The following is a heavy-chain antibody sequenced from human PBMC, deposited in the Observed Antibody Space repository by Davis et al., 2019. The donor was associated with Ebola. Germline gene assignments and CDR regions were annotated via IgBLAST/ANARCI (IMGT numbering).Heavy chain of an antibody. CDR1: EYTFIGYY. CDR2: ISAYNGNT. J-gene: IGHJ3*02. Sequence: AASVKVSCKASEYTFIGYYIHWVRQAPGQGLEWMGWISAYNGNTNYAQILQGRVTMTTDTSTGTAYMELRSLRSDDTAVYFCARTSIVGTTTTASDIWGQGTKVTVSS. CDR3: ARTSIVGTTTTASDI. V-gene: IGHV1-18*04. D-gene: IGHD1-26*01.